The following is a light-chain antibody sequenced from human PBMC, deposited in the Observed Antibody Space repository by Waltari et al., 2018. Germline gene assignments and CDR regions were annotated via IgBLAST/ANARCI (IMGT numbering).Light chain of an antibody. CDR1: SSPVGGYNY. CDR2: EVN. V-gene: IGLV2-8*01. CDR3: SSYAGSPDSAL. J-gene: IGLJ2*01. Sequence: HSALTQPPSASGSPGQSVTISCTGTSSPVGGYNYVSWYQQHPGKAPKLIIYEVNKRPSGVPDRFSGSKSGNTASLTVSALQPEEEADYYCSSYAGSPDSALFGGGTKLTVL.